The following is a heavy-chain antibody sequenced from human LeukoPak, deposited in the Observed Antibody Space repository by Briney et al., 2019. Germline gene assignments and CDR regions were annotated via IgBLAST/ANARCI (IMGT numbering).Heavy chain of an antibody. CDR1: GFTFSRYG. J-gene: IGHJ4*02. CDR3: AKVPHSWGLFDS. V-gene: IGHV3-30*02. Sequence: GGSQRLSCAASGFTFSRYGLHWVRQAPGKGLEWVAFIRDDGSTRYYADSVKGRFTVSRDNSKNTLYLQMDSLRTEDTAVYYCAKVPHSWGLFDSWGQGTLVTVSS. D-gene: IGHD3-16*01. CDR2: IRDDGSTR.